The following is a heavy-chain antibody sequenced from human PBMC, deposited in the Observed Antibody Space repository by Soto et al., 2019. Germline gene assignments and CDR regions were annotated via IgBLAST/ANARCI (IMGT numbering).Heavy chain of an antibody. V-gene: IGHV1-3*01. Sequence: ASVKVSCKASGYTFTSYAMRWVRQAPGQRLEWMGWINAGNGNTKYSQKFQGRVTITRDTSASTAYMELSSLRSEDTAVYYCARVKQWLVHTPWFDPWGQGTLVTVSS. D-gene: IGHD6-19*01. J-gene: IGHJ5*02. CDR2: INAGNGNT. CDR3: ARVKQWLVHTPWFDP. CDR1: GYTFTSYA.